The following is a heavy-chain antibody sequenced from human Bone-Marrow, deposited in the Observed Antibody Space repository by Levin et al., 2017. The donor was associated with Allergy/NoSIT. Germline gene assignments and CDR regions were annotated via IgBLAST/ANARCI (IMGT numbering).Heavy chain of an antibody. J-gene: IGHJ5*02. CDR2: ISSSGSTI. V-gene: IGHV3-11*01. Sequence: GGSLRLSCAASGFTFSDYYMSWIRQAPGKGLEWVSYISSSGSTIYYADSVKGRFTISRDNAKNSLYLQMNSLRAEDTAVYYCARARKLVNGAAAGTPYNWFDPWGQGTLVTVSS. CDR1: GFTFSDYY. D-gene: IGHD6-13*01. CDR3: ARARKLVNGAAAGTPYNWFDP.